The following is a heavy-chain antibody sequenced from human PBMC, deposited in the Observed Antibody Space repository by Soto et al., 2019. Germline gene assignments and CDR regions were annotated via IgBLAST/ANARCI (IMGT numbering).Heavy chain of an antibody. CDR3: VRVKLGSYDWFDP. J-gene: IGHJ5*02. Sequence: EVQLVESGGGLVQPGGALRLSCAASGFTFSNYWMHWVRQAPGKGLMWVSRINPDGSRTTYAVSVKGRFAISRDNAKNTVFLQMNSLRAEDTAVYYCVRVKLGSYDWFDPWGQGTLVTVSS. V-gene: IGHV3-74*01. D-gene: IGHD3-16*01. CDR2: INPDGSRT. CDR1: GFTFSNYW.